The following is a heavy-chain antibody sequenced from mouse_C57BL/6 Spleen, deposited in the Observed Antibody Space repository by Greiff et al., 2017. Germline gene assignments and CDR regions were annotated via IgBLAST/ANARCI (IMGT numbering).Heavy chain of an antibody. CDR3: ARDYFDY. CDR2: IDPSDSDT. J-gene: IGHJ2*01. V-gene: IGHV1-52*01. CDR1: GYTFTSYW. Sequence: VQLQQPGAELVRPGSSVKLSCKASGYTFTSYWMHWVKQRPIQGLEWIGNIDPSDSDTHYNQKFKDKATLTVDKSSSTAYMQLSSLTSEDSAVYYCARDYFDYWGQGTTLTVSS.